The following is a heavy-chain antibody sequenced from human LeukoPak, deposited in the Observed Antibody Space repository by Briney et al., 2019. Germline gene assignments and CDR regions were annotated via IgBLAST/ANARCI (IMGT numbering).Heavy chain of an antibody. CDR3: ATESYDYGDYLPDY. D-gene: IGHD4-17*01. Sequence: GGSLRLSCAASGFTFSSYSMNWVRQAPGKGLEWVSFISSSSSYIYYADSVKGRFTISRDNSKNTLYLQMNSLRAEDTAVYYCATESYDYGDYLPDYWGQGTLVTVSS. CDR1: GFTFSSYS. V-gene: IGHV3-21*04. CDR2: ISSSSSYI. J-gene: IGHJ4*02.